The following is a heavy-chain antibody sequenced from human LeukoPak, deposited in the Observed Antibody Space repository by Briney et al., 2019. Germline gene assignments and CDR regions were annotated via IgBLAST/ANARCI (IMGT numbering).Heavy chain of an antibody. D-gene: IGHD4-23*01. J-gene: IGHJ4*02. CDR3: ATSVSYGGTPGAY. CDR2: MNPNSGNT. CDR1: GYTFTSYD. Sequence: GASVKVSCKASGYTFTSYDINWVRQATGQGLEWMGWMNPNSGNTGYAQKLQGRVTITRNTSISTAYMELSSLRSEDTAVYYCATSVSYGGTPGAYWGQGTLVTVSS. V-gene: IGHV1-8*03.